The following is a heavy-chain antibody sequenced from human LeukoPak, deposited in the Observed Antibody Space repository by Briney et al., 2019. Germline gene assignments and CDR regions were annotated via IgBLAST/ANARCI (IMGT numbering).Heavy chain of an antibody. V-gene: IGHV4-34*01. J-gene: IGHJ2*01. CDR1: GGSFSGYY. CDR3: AAQYWYFDL. Sequence: PSETLSLTCAVYGGSFSGYYWSWIRQPPGKGLEWIGEINHSGSTNYNPSLKSRVTISVDTSRNQFSLKLSSVTAADTAVYYCAAQYWYFDLWGRGTLVTVSS. CDR2: INHSGST.